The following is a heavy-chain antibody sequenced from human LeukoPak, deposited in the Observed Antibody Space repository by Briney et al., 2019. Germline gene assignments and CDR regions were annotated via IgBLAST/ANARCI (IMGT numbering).Heavy chain of an antibody. V-gene: IGHV3-7*01. CDR2: IKEDESEK. CDR3: ARGVYAYDY. Sequence: GSLRLSCVASGFTFSSYWMSWVRQAPGKGLEWVAKIKEDESEKYYVDSVEGRFTISRDNAKNSVYLQMNSLRAEDTALYYCARGVYAYDYWGQGTLVTVSS. D-gene: IGHD2-8*01. CDR1: GFTFSSYW. J-gene: IGHJ4*02.